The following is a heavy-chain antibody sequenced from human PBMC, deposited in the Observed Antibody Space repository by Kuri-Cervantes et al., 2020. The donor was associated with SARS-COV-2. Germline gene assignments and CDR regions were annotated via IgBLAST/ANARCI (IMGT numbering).Heavy chain of an antibody. CDR1: GFTVSGNY. D-gene: IGHD6-19*01. CDR3: ARDPWRADISGWKRPFDY. V-gene: IGHV3-53*05. CDR2: IYTGDKT. J-gene: IGHJ4*02. Sequence: LSLTCAAPGFTVSGNYMSWVRQAPEKGLEWLSVIYTGDKTYYADSGKGRFTISRGNSKNTVYLQMNSLRIEDTAEYFCARDPWRADISGWKRPFDYWGQGTLVTVSS.